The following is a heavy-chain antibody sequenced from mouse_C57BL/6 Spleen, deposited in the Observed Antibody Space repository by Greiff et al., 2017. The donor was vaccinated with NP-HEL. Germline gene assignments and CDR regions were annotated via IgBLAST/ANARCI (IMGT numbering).Heavy chain of an antibody. Sequence: DVKLVESGGGLVQPGGSLSLSCAASGFTFTDYYMSWVRQPPGKALEWLGFIRNKANGYTTEYSASVKGRFTISRDNSQSILYLQMNALRAEDSATYDCARYRQDGYGYWYFDVWGTGTTVTVSS. V-gene: IGHV7-3*01. CDR1: GFTFTDYY. J-gene: IGHJ1*03. CDR2: IRNKANGYTT. CDR3: ARYRQDGYGYWYFDV. D-gene: IGHD2-10*02.